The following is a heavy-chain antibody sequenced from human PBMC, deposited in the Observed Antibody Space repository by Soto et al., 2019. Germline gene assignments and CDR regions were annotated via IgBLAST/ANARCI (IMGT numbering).Heavy chain of an antibody. V-gene: IGHV1-69*06. Sequence: QVQLVQSGAEVKKPGSSVKFSCKASGGTFSSYAISWVRQAPGQGLEWMGGIIPIFGTSNYAQKFQGRVTITADKSTSTAYMELSSLRSEDTAVYYCAREHIVVVTAPHDAFDIWGQGTMVTVSS. J-gene: IGHJ3*02. D-gene: IGHD2-21*02. CDR3: AREHIVVVTAPHDAFDI. CDR1: GGTFSSYA. CDR2: IIPIFGTS.